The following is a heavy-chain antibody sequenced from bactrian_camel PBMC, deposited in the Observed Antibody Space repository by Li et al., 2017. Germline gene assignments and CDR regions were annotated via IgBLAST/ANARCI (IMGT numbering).Heavy chain of an antibody. Sequence: HVQLVESGGGLVQPGGSLRLSCAASGFTFSNNWMHWVRQAPGKGLEWVSSIYTGDGSTNSADSVKGRFTISRDNTKNMLYLQMNSLESEDTALYYCAKAFRYGGSWPDFGYWGQGTQVTVS. CDR2: IYTGDGST. J-gene: IGHJ6*01. CDR3: AKAFRYGGSWPDFGY. D-gene: IGHD6*01. V-gene: IGHV3S1*01. CDR1: GFTFSNNW.